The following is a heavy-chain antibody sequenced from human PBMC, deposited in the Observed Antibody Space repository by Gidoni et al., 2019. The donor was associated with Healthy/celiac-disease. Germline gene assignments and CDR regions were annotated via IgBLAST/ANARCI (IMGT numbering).Heavy chain of an antibody. CDR3: ARDSTAYGMDV. J-gene: IGHJ6*02. D-gene: IGHD5-18*01. CDR1: GGSISSYY. Sequence: QVQLQESGPGLVQPSETLSLTCTVSGGSISSYYWSWIRQPPGKGLEWIGYIDYSGSTNYNPSLKSRVTISVDTSKNQFSLKLSSVTAADTAVYYCARDSTAYGMDVWGQGTTVTVSS. CDR2: IDYSGST. V-gene: IGHV4-59*01.